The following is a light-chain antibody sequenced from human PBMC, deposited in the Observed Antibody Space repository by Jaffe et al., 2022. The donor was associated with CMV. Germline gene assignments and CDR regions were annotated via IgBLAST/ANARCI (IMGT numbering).Light chain of an antibody. CDR1: TSNIGSHS. CDR2: KND. Sequence: QSGLTQPPSASGTPGQRVTISCSGSTSNIGSHSVNWYQRFPGTAPRLLFRKNDQGPSGVSDRLSASESGTSASLAFSGLQPEDEADYFCAAWDDSLNGPVFGEGTKLNVL. J-gene: IGLJ2*01. V-gene: IGLV1-44*01. CDR3: AAWDDSLNGPV.